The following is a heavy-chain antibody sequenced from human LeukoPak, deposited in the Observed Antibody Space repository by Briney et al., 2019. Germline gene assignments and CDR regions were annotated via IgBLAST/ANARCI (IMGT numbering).Heavy chain of an antibody. J-gene: IGHJ5*02. CDR1: NVSLSRHD. CDR3: ARGDQHDYWRGHYPSWFDP. CDR2: VNFTRTT. V-gene: IGHV4-59*11. D-gene: IGHD3-3*01. Sequence: SETLSLTCTVSNVSLSRHDWSWIRQPPAKTLEWSGYVNFTRTTTYNSALQNRLNILIHTTKNQLSLKLSSVTAADTAVYYCARGDQHDYWRGHYPSWFDPWGQGILVTVAS.